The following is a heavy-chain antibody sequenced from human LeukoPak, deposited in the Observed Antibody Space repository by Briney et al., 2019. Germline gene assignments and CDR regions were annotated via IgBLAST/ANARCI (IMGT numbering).Heavy chain of an antibody. D-gene: IGHD6-19*01. CDR2: IYSGGST. CDR3: AREAPRLAVAGNDTFDI. Sequence: GGSLRLSCAASGFTVSSNYMSWVRQAPGKGVEWVSVIYSGGSTYYADSVKGRFTISRDNSKNTLYLQMNSLRAEDTAVYYCAREAPRLAVAGNDTFDIWGQGTMVTVAS. V-gene: IGHV3-66*01. CDR1: GFTVSSNY. J-gene: IGHJ3*02.